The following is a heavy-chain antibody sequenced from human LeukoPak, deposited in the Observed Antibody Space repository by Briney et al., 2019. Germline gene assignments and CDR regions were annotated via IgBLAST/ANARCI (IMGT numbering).Heavy chain of an antibody. J-gene: IGHJ4*02. V-gene: IGHV3-23*01. CDR1: GFTFSNHA. D-gene: IGHD2-15*01. CDR3: AKGVVVKRYFDW. Sequence: GGSLRLSCAASGFTFSNHAMTWVRQAPGKGLQWLSVISGSGRSTEYADSVKGRFTISRDNSRNTLSLEMNSLRVEDTAIYYCAKGVVVKRYFDWWGQGTLVTVSS. CDR2: ISGSGRST.